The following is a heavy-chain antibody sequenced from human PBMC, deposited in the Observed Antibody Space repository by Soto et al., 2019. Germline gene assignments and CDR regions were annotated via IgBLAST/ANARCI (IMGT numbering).Heavy chain of an antibody. CDR1: GVTVSSNY. V-gene: IGHV3-30*18. J-gene: IGHJ4*02. CDR2: ISYDGSKT. Sequence: PGGSLRLSCAASGVTVSSNYMHWVRQAPGKGLEWVAFISYDGSKTYYADSVKGRFTISRDNSKNTVYLQMNSLRAEDTAVYYCAKGGYYDMLTGIGPFDYWGQGTLVTVSS. D-gene: IGHD3-9*01. CDR3: AKGGYYDMLTGIGPFDY.